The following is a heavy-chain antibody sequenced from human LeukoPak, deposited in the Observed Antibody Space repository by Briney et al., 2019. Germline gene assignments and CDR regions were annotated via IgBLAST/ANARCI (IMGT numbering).Heavy chain of an antibody. J-gene: IGHJ4*02. D-gene: IGHD5-24*01. CDR3: ARDEMATTPFDY. V-gene: IGHV3-21*01. CDR1: GFTFSSYS. Sequence: TPGGSLRLSCAASGFTFSSYSMNWVRQAPGKGLEWVSSISSSSSYIYYADSVKGRFTISRDNAKNSLYLQMNSLRAEDTAVYYCARDEMATTPFDYWGQGTLVTVSS. CDR2: ISSSSSYI.